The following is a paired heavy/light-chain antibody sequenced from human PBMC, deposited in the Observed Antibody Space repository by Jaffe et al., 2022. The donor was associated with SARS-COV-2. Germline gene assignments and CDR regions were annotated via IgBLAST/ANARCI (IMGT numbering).Heavy chain of an antibody. CDR2: IYYSGST. J-gene: IGHJ6*02. Sequence: QVQLQESGPGLVKPSETLSLTCTVSGGSISSYYWSWIRQPPGKGLEWIGYIYYSGSTNYNPSLKSRVTISVDTSKNQFSLKLSSVTAADTAVYYCARWDGPAPYSSSSHYYYYGMDVWGQGTTVTVSS. D-gene: IGHD6-6*01. V-gene: IGHV4-59*01. CDR1: GGSISSYY. CDR3: ARWDGPAPYSSSSHYYYYGMDV.
Light chain of an antibody. CDR3: QQRSNWPPWT. Sequence: EIVLTQSPATLSLSPGERATLSCRASQSVSSYLAWYQQKPGQAPRLLIYDASNRATGIPARFSGSGSGTDFTLTISSLEPEDFAVYYCQQRSNWPPWTFGQGTKVEIK. CDR1: QSVSSY. CDR2: DAS. V-gene: IGKV3-11*01. J-gene: IGKJ1*01.